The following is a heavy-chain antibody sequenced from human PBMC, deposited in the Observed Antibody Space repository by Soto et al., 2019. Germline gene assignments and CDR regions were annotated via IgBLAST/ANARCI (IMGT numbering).Heavy chain of an antibody. Sequence: QVQLVQSGAEMKKPGASVKVSCKASGYTFTTYGISWVRQAPGQGLEWMGWISAYNGNTHYAQKLQGRVTMTTDTSTSTAYVELRSLSSDDTAVYYCAREHFTSTYDSFDYWGQGTLVTVSS. V-gene: IGHV1-18*04. CDR2: ISAYNGNT. D-gene: IGHD3-3*02. CDR1: GYTFTTYG. J-gene: IGHJ4*02. CDR3: AREHFTSTYDSFDY.